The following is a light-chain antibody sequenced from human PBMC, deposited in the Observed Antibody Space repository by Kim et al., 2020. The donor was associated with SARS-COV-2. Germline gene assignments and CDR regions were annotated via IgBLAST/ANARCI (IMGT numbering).Light chain of an antibody. CDR3: QAWDSSTAV. V-gene: IGLV3-1*01. CDR1: NLGDKY. J-gene: IGLJ3*02. CDR2: QDT. Sequence: VGPGQTASIICSGDNLGDKYTYWYQQKPGQSPVLVIYQDTKRPSGIPERFSGSNSGNTATLTISGTQALDEGDYYCQAWDSSTAVFGGGTQLTVL.